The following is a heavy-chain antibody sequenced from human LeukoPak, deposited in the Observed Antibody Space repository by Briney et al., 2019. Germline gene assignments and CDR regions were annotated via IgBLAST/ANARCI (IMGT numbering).Heavy chain of an antibody. D-gene: IGHD3-10*01. CDR2: INHSGST. V-gene: IGHV4-34*01. CDR3: ARGRANRGVLLWFGELPGKFDH. Sequence: PSETLSLTCAVYGGSFSGYYWSWLRQPPGKGLEWLGEINHSGSTNYNPSRKSGVTISVDTSKNQFSLKLSSVTAADTAVYYCARGRANRGVLLWFGELPGKFDHWGQGTLVTVSS. CDR1: GGSFSGYY. J-gene: IGHJ5*02.